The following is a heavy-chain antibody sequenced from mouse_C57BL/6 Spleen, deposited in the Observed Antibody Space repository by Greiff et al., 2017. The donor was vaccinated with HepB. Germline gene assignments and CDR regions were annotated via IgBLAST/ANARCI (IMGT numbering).Heavy chain of an antibody. D-gene: IGHD2-12*01. CDR1: GYTFTEYT. CDR3: ARDEERRRRGGYAMDY. CDR2: FYPGSGSI. Sequence: QVQLQQSGAELVKPGASVKLSCKASGYTFTEYTIHWVKQRSGQGLEWIGWFYPGSGSIKYNEKFKDKATLTADKSSSTVYMELSRLTSEDSAVYFCARDEERRRRGGYAMDYWGQGTSVTVSS. J-gene: IGHJ4*01. V-gene: IGHV1-62-2*01.